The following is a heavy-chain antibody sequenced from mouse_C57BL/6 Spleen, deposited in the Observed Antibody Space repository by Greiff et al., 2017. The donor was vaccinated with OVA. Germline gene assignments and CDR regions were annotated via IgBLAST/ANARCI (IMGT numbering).Heavy chain of an antibody. D-gene: IGHD2-2*01. CDR2: IRNKANNHAT. V-gene: IGHV6-6*01. CDR1: GFTFSDAW. Sequence: EVKLMESGGGLVQPGGSMKLSCAASGFTFSDAWMDWVRQSPEKGLEWVAEIRNKANNHATYYAESVKGRFTISRDDSKSSVYLQMNSLRAEDTGIYYCTPWLRRGWYFDVWGTGTTVTVSS. CDR3: TPWLRRGWYFDV. J-gene: IGHJ1*03.